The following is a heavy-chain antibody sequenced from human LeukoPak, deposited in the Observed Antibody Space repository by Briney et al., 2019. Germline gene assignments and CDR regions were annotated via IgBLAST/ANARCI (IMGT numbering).Heavy chain of an antibody. V-gene: IGHV1-2*02. J-gene: IGHJ4*02. CDR2: INPNSGGT. D-gene: IGHD3-9*01. CDR3: ARDTYYDILTGYYPY. CDR1: GYTFTGYC. Sequence: GASVKVSCKASGYTFTGYCMHWVRQAPGQGLEWMGWINPNSGGTNYAQKFQGRVTMTRDTSISTAYMELSRLRSDDTAVYYCARDTYYDILTGYYPYWGQGTLVTVSS.